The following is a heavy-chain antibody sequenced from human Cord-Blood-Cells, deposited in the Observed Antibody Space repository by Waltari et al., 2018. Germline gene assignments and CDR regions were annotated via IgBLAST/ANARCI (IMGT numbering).Heavy chain of an antibody. CDR1: GYTFTSYD. CDR3: AREFYSSSWYSYYYYGMDV. J-gene: IGHJ6*02. Sequence: QVQLVQSGAEVKKPGASVKVSCKASGYTFTSYDINWVRQATGQGLEWMGWMNPNSGNTGYAQKFEERVTMTRNTSIVTAYMELSSLRSEDTAVYYCAREFYSSSWYSYYYYGMDVWGQGTTVTVSS. V-gene: IGHV1-8*01. D-gene: IGHD6-13*01. CDR2: MNPNSGNT.